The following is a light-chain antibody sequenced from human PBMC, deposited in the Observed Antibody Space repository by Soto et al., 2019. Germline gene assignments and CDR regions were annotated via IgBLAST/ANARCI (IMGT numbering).Light chain of an antibody. Sequence: EIVMTQSPATLSVSPGERATLSCRASQSVSSNLAWYQHKPGQAPRLLMYGASTRATGIPARFSGSGTGTEFTLTISSLQSEDFAVYYCQQFNNWPLTFGGGTKVDI. J-gene: IGKJ4*01. V-gene: IGKV3-15*01. CDR1: QSVSSN. CDR2: GAS. CDR3: QQFNNWPLT.